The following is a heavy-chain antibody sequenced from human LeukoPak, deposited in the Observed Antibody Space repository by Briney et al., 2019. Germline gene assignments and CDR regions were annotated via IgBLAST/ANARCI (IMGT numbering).Heavy chain of an antibody. D-gene: IGHD3-10*01. J-gene: IGHJ4*02. CDR2: IYTSGST. V-gene: IGHV4-4*07. CDR1: GGSISSYY. Sequence: PSETLSLTCTVSGGSISSYYWSWIRQPAGKGLEWIGRIYTSGSTNYNPSLKSRVTMSVDTSKNRFSLKLSSVTAADTAVYYCARASPKALGAEYYFDYWGQGTLVTVSS. CDR3: ARASPKALGAEYYFDY.